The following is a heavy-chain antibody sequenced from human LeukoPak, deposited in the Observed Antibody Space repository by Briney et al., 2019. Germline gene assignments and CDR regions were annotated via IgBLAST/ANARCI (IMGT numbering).Heavy chain of an antibody. V-gene: IGHV1-8*03. CDR1: GYTFTSYD. CDR2: MNPNSGNT. J-gene: IGHJ3*02. CDR3: ARGRAYYDSSGYSLDAFDI. Sequence: ASLKVSCKASGYTFTSYDINWGRQATGQGLEWMGWMNPNSGNTGYAQKFQGRVTITRNTSISTAYMELSSLRPEDPAVYYCARGRAYYDSSGYSLDAFDIWGQGTMVTVSS. D-gene: IGHD3-22*01.